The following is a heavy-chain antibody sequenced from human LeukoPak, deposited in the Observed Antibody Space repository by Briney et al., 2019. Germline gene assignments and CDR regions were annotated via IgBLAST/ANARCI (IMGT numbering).Heavy chain of an antibody. D-gene: IGHD3-10*01. CDR3: ARSYYYGSGSYYDY. V-gene: IGHV3-30-3*01. J-gene: IGHJ4*02. Sequence: GGSLRLSCAASGFTFSSYAMHWVRQAPGKGLGWVAVISYDGSNKYYADSVKGRFTISRDNSKNTLYLQMNSLRAEDTAVYYCARSYYYGSGSYYDYWGQGTLVTVSS. CDR1: GFTFSSYA. CDR2: ISYDGSNK.